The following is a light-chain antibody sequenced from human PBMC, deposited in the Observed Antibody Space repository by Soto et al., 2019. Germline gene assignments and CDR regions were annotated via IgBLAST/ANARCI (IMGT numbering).Light chain of an antibody. J-gene: IGKJ1*01. V-gene: IGKV1-27*01. CDR3: QKYDGAPWT. Sequence: DIQMTQSPSSLSASVGDRVTITCRASQGISNYLAWYQQKPGKVPKLLIYAASTLQSGVPSRFSGSGSGTDFTLTISGLQPEDVANYYCQKYDGAPWTFGQGAKVEIE. CDR2: AAS. CDR1: QGISNY.